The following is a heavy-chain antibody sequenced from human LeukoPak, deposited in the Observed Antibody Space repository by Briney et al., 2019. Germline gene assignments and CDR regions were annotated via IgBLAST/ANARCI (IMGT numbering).Heavy chain of an antibody. CDR1: GGSISSGGYY. CDR3: AREVVGDYVTFDY. V-gene: IGHV4-30-2*01. Sequence: SQTLSLTCTVSGGSISSGGYYWSWIRQPPGKGLEWIGEINHSGSTNYNPSLKSRVTISVDTSKNQFSLRLSSVTAADTAVYYCAREVVGDYVTFDYWGQGTLVTVSS. CDR2: INHSGST. D-gene: IGHD4-17*01. J-gene: IGHJ4*02.